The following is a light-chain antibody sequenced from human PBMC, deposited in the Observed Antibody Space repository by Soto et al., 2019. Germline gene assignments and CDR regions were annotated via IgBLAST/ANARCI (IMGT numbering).Light chain of an antibody. J-gene: IGKJ2*01. CDR3: QRCCSFPYT. CDR1: QSVSRSY. CDR2: GAS. V-gene: IGKV3-20*01. Sequence: EIVLTQSPGTLSLSPGERATLSCRASQSVSRSYLSWYQQKPGQDPRLLIYGASSRATGIPDRFSGSGSGTYFPPTIHRLEPGDFGVLSGQRCCSFPYTFGQGTKQGIQ.